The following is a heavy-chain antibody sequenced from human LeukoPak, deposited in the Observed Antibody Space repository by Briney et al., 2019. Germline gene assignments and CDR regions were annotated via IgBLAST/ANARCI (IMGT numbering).Heavy chain of an antibody. CDR3: ANRPVTSY. J-gene: IGHJ4*02. D-gene: IGHD2-21*02. CDR1: GFTFTSYA. Sequence: PGRTLRLSCAASGFTFTSYAMSWVRQAPGKGLEWVSAISGSVGSTYYADSVKGRFTIYRDNSKNTLYLQMNSLRAEDTDVYYCANRPVTSYWGQGTLVTVSS. V-gene: IGHV3-23*01. CDR2: ISGSVGST.